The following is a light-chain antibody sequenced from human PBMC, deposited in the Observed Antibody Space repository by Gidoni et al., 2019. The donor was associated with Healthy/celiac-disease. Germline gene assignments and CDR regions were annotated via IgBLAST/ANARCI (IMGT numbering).Light chain of an antibody. CDR1: SSDVGGYNY. J-gene: IGLJ2*01. CDR2: EVS. Sequence: QSALTQPASVSGSPGQSITISCTGTSSDVGGYNYVSWYQQHPGKAPNVMIYEVSNRPSGVSNRFSGSKSGNTASLTISGLQAEDEADYYCSSYTSSSTQMVFGGGTKLTVL. CDR3: SSYTSSSTQMV. V-gene: IGLV2-14*01.